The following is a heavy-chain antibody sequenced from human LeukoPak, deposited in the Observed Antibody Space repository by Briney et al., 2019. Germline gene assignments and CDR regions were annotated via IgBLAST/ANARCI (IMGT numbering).Heavy chain of an antibody. V-gene: IGHV1-24*01. Sequence: ASVKVSCKVSGYTLTELSMHWVRQAPGKGLEWMGGFDPEDGETIYAQKFQGRVTMTEDTSTDTAYMELSSLRSEDTAVYYCARGKRYSSSWFYNRFDPWGQGTLVTVSS. D-gene: IGHD6-13*01. CDR3: ARGKRYSSSWFYNRFDP. CDR2: FDPEDGET. CDR1: GYTLTELS. J-gene: IGHJ5*02.